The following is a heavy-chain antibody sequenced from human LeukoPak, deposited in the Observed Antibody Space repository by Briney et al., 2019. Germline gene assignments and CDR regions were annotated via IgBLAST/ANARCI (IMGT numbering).Heavy chain of an antibody. D-gene: IGHD4-11*01. CDR2: IYYSGST. Sequence: SETLSLTCTVSGGSISSGDYYRSWIRQPPGKGLEWIGYIYYSGSTYYNPSLKSRVTISVDTSKNQSSLKLSSVTAADTAVYYCARCNHDYSNYGPSGYYYGMDVWGQGTTVTVSS. CDR3: ARCNHDYSNYGPSGYYYGMDV. CDR1: GGSISSGDYY. J-gene: IGHJ6*02. V-gene: IGHV4-30-4*01.